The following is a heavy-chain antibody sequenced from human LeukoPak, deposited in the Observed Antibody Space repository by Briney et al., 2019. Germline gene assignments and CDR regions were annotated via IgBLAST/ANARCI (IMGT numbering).Heavy chain of an antibody. V-gene: IGHV3-7*01. D-gene: IGHD6-13*01. CDR1: GFTFSSYA. CDR3: ASPGAAAFGY. J-gene: IGHJ4*02. Sequence: GGSLRLSCAASGFTFSSYAMSWVRQTPGKGQEWVANIKQDGSEKYYVDSVKGRFTISRDNAKNSLYLQMNSLRAEDTAVYYCASPGAAAFGYWGQGTLVTVSS. CDR2: IKQDGSEK.